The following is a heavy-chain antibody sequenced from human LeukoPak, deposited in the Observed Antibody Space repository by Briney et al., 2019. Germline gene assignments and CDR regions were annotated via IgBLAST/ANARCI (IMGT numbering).Heavy chain of an antibody. V-gene: IGHV1-69*05. CDR1: GGTFISYA. Sequence: ASVKVSCKASGGTFISYAISWVRQAPGQGLEWMGGIIHTFGTTNYAQMYQGRITITTDESTSPAYMELRSLRAEDAAVYYCARSHRGATRVNWFAPWGQGTLATVSS. J-gene: IGHJ5*02. CDR2: IIHTFGTT. CDR3: ARSHRGATRVNWFAP. D-gene: IGHD1-26*01.